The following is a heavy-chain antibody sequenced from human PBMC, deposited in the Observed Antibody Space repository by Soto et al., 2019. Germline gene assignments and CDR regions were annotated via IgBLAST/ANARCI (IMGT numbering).Heavy chain of an antibody. Sequence: SETLSLTCAVSGYSLRRVYYWGWLRQPPGKGLEWIGSIYHGGSTYYNPSLNSRVTLSIDMTNNHVALILNSVTAADTAIYYCARVGPWVPYYYDSSPYTFDIGFDPWGQGTLVTVSS. J-gene: IGHJ5*02. D-gene: IGHD3-22*01. CDR3: ARVGPWVPYYYDSSPYTFDIGFDP. CDR2: IYHGGST. V-gene: IGHV4-38-2*01. CDR1: GYSLRRVYY.